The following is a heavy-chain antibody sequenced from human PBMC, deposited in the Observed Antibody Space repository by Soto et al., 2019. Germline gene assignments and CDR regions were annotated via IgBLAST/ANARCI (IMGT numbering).Heavy chain of an antibody. D-gene: IGHD6-19*01. J-gene: IGHJ6*02. V-gene: IGHV3-7*03. CDR3: AREGPFISVNAPGYDYGMDV. CDR1: AFTFSSYY. Sequence: XGFLRLSFAASAFTFSSYYMSWVRQAPGKGLEWVANINQDGSEKYYVNSVKGRFTISRDNAKNSLSLQMNSLRVEDTAVYYCAREGPFISVNAPGYDYGMDVWGQGTTVTVS. CDR2: INQDGSEK.